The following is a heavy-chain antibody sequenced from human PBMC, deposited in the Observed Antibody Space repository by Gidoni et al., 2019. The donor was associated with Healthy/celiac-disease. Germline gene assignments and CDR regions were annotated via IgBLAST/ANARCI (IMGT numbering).Heavy chain of an antibody. J-gene: IGHJ4*02. Sequence: QVQLQESGPGLVKPSQTLSPPCTLSGVSISSGDYYWSWIRQPPGKGLEWLGYIYYSGNTYYNPSLRGRVTISVDTSKNQFSLKLNSVTAADTAVYYCARGVITTFPPYYFDYWGQGTLATVSS. CDR3: ARGVITTFPPYYFDY. D-gene: IGHD3-22*01. CDR1: GVSISSGDYY. V-gene: IGHV4-30-4*01. CDR2: IYYSGNT.